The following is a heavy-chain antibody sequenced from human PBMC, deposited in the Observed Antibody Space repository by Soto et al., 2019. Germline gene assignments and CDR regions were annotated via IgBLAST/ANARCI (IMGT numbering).Heavy chain of an antibody. D-gene: IGHD2-2*01. CDR2: IYYSGTT. Sequence: SETLSLTCTVSGGSFSGGGYYWSWIRQHPGKGLEWIGYIYYSGTTYYNPSLKSRVTISVDTSKNQFSLKLSSVSAADTALYYCARCSLVVVPAPGFDPWGRGTLVTVSS. V-gene: IGHV4-31*03. CDR3: ARCSLVVVPAPGFDP. CDR1: GGSFSGGGYY. J-gene: IGHJ5*02.